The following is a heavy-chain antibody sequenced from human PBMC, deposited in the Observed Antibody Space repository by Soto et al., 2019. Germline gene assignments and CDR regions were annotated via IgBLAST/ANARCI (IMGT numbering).Heavy chain of an antibody. D-gene: IGHD3-10*01. CDR1: GFTFSNAW. Sequence: GGSLRLSCAASGFTFSNAWMSWVRQAPGKGLEWVGRIKSKTDGGTTDYAAPVKGRFTISRDDSKNTLYLQMNSLKTEDTAVYYCTTAGRQDYGSGSYYAFDIWGQGTMVTVSS. CDR2: IKSKTDGGTT. V-gene: IGHV3-15*01. CDR3: TTAGRQDYGSGSYYAFDI. J-gene: IGHJ3*02.